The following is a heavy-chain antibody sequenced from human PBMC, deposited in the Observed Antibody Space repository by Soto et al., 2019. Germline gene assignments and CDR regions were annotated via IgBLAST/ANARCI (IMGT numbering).Heavy chain of an antibody. D-gene: IGHD3-10*01. J-gene: IGHJ4*02. CDR2: FNPILSFS. Sequence: ASVKVSCKASGDTFNFYTINWLRQAPGLGLEWMGRFNPILSFSNSALKFQGRVTLTADKSTSTAYMVLSSLRSEDTAIYYCAASFGSGSRVFDFWGQGALVTVSS. V-gene: IGHV1-69*02. CDR1: GDTFNFYT. CDR3: AASFGSGSRVFDF.